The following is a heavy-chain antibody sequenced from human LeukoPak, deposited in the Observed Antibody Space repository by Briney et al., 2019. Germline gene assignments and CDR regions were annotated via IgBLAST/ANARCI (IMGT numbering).Heavy chain of an antibody. V-gene: IGHV3-21*06. J-gene: IGHJ3*02. CDR3: ARGRSITLLRGVAMSDGFDI. Sequence: PGGSLRLSCAAYGFTLSNYGMNWVRQAPGKGLEWVSFTDTSGRYVYYGDSLKGRFTISRDNAKNLLFLQMNGLRAEDTALYYCARGRSITLLRGVAMSDGFDIWGQGAMVAVSS. CDR2: TDTSGRYV. CDR1: GFTLSNYG. D-gene: IGHD3-10*01.